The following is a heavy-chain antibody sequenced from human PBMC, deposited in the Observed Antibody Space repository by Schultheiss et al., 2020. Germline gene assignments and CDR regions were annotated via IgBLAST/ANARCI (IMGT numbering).Heavy chain of an antibody. CDR3: AKGNKGMDV. Sequence: GGSLRLSCAASGFAFSSYALSWVRQAQVKGLEWVSAISGGGGYTYYADSVKGRFTISRDNSKNTLYLQMSSLRAEDTAVYYCAKGNKGMDVWGQGTTVTVSS. V-gene: IGHV3-23*01. CDR2: ISGGGGYT. CDR1: GFAFSSYA. D-gene: IGHD2/OR15-2a*01. J-gene: IGHJ6*02.